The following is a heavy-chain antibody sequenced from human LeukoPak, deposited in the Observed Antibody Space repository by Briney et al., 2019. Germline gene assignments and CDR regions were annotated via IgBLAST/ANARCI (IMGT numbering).Heavy chain of an antibody. V-gene: IGHV4-34*01. D-gene: IGHD6-13*01. Sequence: SETLSLTCAVYGGSFNGYYWSWIRQPPGKGLEWIGSIYYSGSTYYNPSLKSRVTISVDTSKNQFSLKLSSVTAADTAVYYCARLYSSSCPDYWGQGTLVTVSS. CDR3: ARLYSSSCPDY. CDR1: GGSFNGYY. CDR2: IYYSGST. J-gene: IGHJ4*02.